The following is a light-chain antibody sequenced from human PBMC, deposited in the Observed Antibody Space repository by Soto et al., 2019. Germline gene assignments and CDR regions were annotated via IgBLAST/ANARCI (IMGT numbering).Light chain of an antibody. CDR2: YNN. CDR1: SSNIGSNT. CDR3: AAWDDSLNGVV. J-gene: IGLJ2*01. Sequence: QSVLTQPPSTSGTPGQRVTISCSGASSNIGSNTVNWYQHLPGTAPKLLIYYNNQRPSGVPDRFSGGRSGTSASLAITGLQSGDDAYYYCAAWDDSLNGVVFGGGTQLTVL. V-gene: IGLV1-44*01.